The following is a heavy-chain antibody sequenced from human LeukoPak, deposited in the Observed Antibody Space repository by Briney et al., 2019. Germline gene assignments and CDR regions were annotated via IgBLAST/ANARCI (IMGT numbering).Heavy chain of an antibody. CDR1: GFSFGDHG. Sequence: QSGGSLRLSCAASGFSFGDHGMNWVRQAPGKGLEWVTAISYDGSNKYYADSVKGRFTISRDNSKNTLYVQMNSLRAEDTAVYYCAKEGYSRGYYSYYYMDVWGKGTTVTVSS. CDR2: ISYDGSNK. J-gene: IGHJ6*03. D-gene: IGHD6-13*01. CDR3: AKEGYSRGYYSYYYMDV. V-gene: IGHV3-30*18.